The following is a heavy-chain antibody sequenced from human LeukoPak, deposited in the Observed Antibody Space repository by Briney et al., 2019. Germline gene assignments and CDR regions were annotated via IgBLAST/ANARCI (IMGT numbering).Heavy chain of an antibody. V-gene: IGHV1-2*02. Sequence: GASVKVSCKASGYTFTGYYMHWVRQAPGQGLEWMGWINPNSGGTNYAQKFQGRVTMTRDTSISTAYMELSRLRSDDTAVYYCARVQTSIAAVYNYWGQGTLVTVSS. D-gene: IGHD6-13*01. J-gene: IGHJ4*02. CDR2: INPNSGGT. CDR3: ARVQTSIAAVYNY. CDR1: GYTFTGYY.